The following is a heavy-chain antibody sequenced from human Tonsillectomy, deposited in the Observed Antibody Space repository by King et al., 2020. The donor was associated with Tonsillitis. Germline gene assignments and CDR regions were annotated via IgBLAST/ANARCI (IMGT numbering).Heavy chain of an antibody. CDR2: ICSAGDT. CDR3: ARGDTAMDAFDY. D-gene: IGHD5-18*01. Sequence: VQLVESGGGLVQPGGCLRLSCAASGFTFSSYDMHWVRQATGKGLEWVSAICSAGDTYYPGSVKGRFTISRENAKNFLYLQMNSLRAGDTAVYYCARGDTAMDAFDYWGQGTLVTVSS. CDR1: GFTFSSYD. J-gene: IGHJ4*02. V-gene: IGHV3-13*04.